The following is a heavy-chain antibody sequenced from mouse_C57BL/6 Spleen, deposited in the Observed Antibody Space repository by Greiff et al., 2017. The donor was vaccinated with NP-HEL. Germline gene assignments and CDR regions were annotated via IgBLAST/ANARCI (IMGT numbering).Heavy chain of an antibody. Sequence: QVQLQQSGAELVRPGTSVKVSCKASGYAFTNYLIEWVKQRPGQGLEWIGVINPGSGGTNYNEKFKGKATLTADKSSSTAYMQLSSLTSEDSAVYFCARGYDYEGFAYWGQGTLVTVSA. CDR2: INPGSGGT. CDR3: ARGYDYEGFAY. J-gene: IGHJ3*01. V-gene: IGHV1-54*01. CDR1: GYAFTNYL. D-gene: IGHD2-4*01.